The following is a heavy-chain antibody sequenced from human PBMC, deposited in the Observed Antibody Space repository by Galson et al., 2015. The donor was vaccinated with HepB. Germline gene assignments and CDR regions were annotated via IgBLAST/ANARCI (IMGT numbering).Heavy chain of an antibody. CDR2: ISSAATKK. CDR3: ANDGELWGQCTNGVCFLDH. CDR1: GFIFSNYG. V-gene: IGHV3-30*18. D-gene: IGHD2-8*01. Sequence: SQRLSCPASGFIFSNYGMHWVRHAPGTGLEWGAVISSAATKKLYRESVTGCFTLYRENHKHTVYLHMTSLRPEDTAVYYCANDGELWGQCTNGVCFLDHWSKGALGAVSS. J-gene: IGHJ4*02.